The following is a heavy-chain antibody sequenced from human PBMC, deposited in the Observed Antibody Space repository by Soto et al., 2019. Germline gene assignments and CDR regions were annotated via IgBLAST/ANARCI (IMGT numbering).Heavy chain of an antibody. D-gene: IGHD3-22*01. J-gene: IGHJ5*02. CDR2: IIPIFGTA. CDR3: ARGPMIVVVNPFDP. V-gene: IGHV1-69*13. CDR1: GGTFSSYA. Sequence: SVKVSCKASGGTFSSYAISWVRQAPGQGLEWMGGIIPIFGTANYAQKFQGRVTITADESTSTAYMELSSLRSEDTAVYYCARGPMIVVVNPFDPWGQGTLVTVSS.